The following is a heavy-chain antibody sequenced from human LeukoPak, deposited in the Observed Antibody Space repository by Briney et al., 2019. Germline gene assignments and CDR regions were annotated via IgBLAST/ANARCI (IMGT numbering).Heavy chain of an antibody. J-gene: IGHJ4*02. Sequence: GGSLRPSCAASGFTFSSYGMHWVRQAPGKGLEWVAFIRYDGSNKYYADSVKGRFTISRDNSKNKLYLQMNSLRAEDTAVYYCAKALDFWSGYRVAHDYWGQGTLVTVSS. CDR1: GFTFSSYG. V-gene: IGHV3-30*02. CDR2: IRYDGSNK. D-gene: IGHD3-3*01. CDR3: AKALDFWSGYRVAHDY.